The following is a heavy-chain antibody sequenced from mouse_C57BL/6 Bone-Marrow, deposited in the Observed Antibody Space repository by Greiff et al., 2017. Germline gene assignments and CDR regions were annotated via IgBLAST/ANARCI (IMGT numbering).Heavy chain of an antibody. CDR2: IDPETGGT. CDR1: GYTFTDYE. V-gene: IGHV1-15*01. Sequence: QVQLQQSGAELVRPGASVTLSCKASGYTFTDYEMHWVKQTPVHGLEWIGAIDPETGGTAYNQKFKGKAILTADKSSSTAYMELRSLTSEDSAVYYGTRYITIGAMDYWGQGTSVTVSS. J-gene: IGHJ4*01. D-gene: IGHD2-14*01. CDR3: TRYITIGAMDY.